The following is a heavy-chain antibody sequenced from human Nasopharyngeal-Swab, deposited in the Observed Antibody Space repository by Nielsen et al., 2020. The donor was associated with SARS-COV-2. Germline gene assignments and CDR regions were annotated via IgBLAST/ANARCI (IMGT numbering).Heavy chain of an antibody. CDR1: GFDFWKYA. CDR2: VSNNDGSLT. J-gene: IGHJ3*01. Sequence: GGSLRLSCAASGFDFWKYAMSWVRQAPGKGLEWVSTVSNNDGSLTFYADSVKGRFTISRDTSKNTVSLQMNSLRAEDTAVYYCAKDAFCPACAFDVWGQGTIVTVSS. V-gene: IGHV3-23*01. CDR3: AKDAFCPACAFDV.